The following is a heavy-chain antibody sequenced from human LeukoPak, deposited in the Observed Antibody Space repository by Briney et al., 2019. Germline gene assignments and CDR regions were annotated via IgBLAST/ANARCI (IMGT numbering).Heavy chain of an antibody. CDR3: ARGYNWNRFWFDP. V-gene: IGHV4-30-2*01. D-gene: IGHD1-20*01. CDR2: IYHSGST. CDR1: GGSISSGGYY. J-gene: IGHJ5*02. Sequence: PSQTLSLTCTVSGGSISSGGYYWSWIRQPPGKGLEWIGYIYHSGSTYYNPSLKSRVTISVDRSKNQFSLKLSSVTAADTAVYYCARGYNWNRFWFDPWGQGTLVTVSS.